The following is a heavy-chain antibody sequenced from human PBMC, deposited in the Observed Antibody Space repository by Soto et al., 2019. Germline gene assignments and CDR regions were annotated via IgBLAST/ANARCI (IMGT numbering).Heavy chain of an antibody. CDR3: AKDDWGGFGGMDV. CDR1: GFTFDDYA. D-gene: IGHD3-10*01. V-gene: IGHV3-9*01. CDR2: ISWNSGSI. J-gene: IGHJ6*02. Sequence: GGSLRLSCAASGFTFDDYAMHWVRQAPGKGLEWVSGISWNSGSIGYADSVKGRFTISRDNAKNSLYLQMNSLRAEDTALYYCAKDDWGGFGGMDVWGQGTTVTVSS.